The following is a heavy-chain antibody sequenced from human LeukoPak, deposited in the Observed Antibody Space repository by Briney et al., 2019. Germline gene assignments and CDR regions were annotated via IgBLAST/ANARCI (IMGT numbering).Heavy chain of an antibody. Sequence: GGSLRLPCAASGFPFSDYYMSWIRQAPGKGLEWVSYISSSSSYTNYADSVKGRFTSSRDNAKNSLYLQMNSLRAEDTAVYYCARAPHYSNYGPYYYGMDVWGQGTTVTVSS. CDR2: ISSSSSYT. J-gene: IGHJ6*02. CDR3: ARAPHYSNYGPYYYGMDV. V-gene: IGHV3-11*06. D-gene: IGHD4-11*01. CDR1: GFPFSDYY.